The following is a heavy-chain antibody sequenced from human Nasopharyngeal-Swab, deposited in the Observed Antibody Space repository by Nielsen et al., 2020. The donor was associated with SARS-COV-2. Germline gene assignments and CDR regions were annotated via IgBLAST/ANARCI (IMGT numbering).Heavy chain of an antibody. J-gene: IGHJ4*02. CDR1: GFTVSSNY. V-gene: IGHV3-53*01. D-gene: IGHD1-1*01. CDR2: IYISGNP. CDR3: ATEDPVQKGVDY. Sequence: GGSLRLSCAASGFTVSSNYMTWVRQAPGKGLEWVSIIYISGNPYYADSVKGRFTISRDSSKNTVYLQMNSLRAEDTAVYYCATEDPVQKGVDYWGQGTLVTVSS.